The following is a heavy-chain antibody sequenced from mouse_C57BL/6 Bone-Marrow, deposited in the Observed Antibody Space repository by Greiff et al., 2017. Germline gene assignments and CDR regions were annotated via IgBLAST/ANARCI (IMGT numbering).Heavy chain of an antibody. Sequence: QVQLQQSGAELVRPGTSVKVSCKASGYAFTNYLIEWVKQRPGQGLEWIGVINPGSGGTNYNQKFKGKATLTADKSSSTAYMQLSILTSEDSAVYFCASSTVPYYYAMDYWGQGTSVTVSS. CDR3: ASSTVPYYYAMDY. J-gene: IGHJ4*01. CDR2: INPGSGGT. D-gene: IGHD1-1*01. V-gene: IGHV1-54*01. CDR1: GYAFTNYL.